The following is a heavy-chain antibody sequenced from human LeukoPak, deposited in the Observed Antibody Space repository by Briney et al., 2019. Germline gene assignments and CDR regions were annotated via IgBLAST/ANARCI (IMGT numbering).Heavy chain of an antibody. CDR3: AKDTGYVDTAMVGDY. Sequence: PGGSLRLSCAASGFTFSSYGMHWVRQAPGKGLEWVAFIRYDGSNKYYADSVKGRFTNSRDNSKNTLYLQMNSLRAEDTAVYYCAKDTGYVDTAMVGDYWGQGTLVTVSS. J-gene: IGHJ4*02. V-gene: IGHV3-30*02. D-gene: IGHD5-18*01. CDR2: IRYDGSNK. CDR1: GFTFSSYG.